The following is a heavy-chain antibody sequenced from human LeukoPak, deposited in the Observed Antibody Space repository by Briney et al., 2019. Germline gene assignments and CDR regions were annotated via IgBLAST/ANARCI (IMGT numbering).Heavy chain of an antibody. Sequence: ASVKVSCKASGYTFTSYGISWVRQAPGQGLEWMRWISAYNGNTNYAQKLQGRVTMTTDTSTSTAYMELRNLRSDDTAVYYCARIMSTYYDSSGYYFNEGVDWFDPWGQGTLVTVSS. CDR2: ISAYNGNT. CDR1: GYTFTSYG. D-gene: IGHD3-22*01. CDR3: ARIMSTYYDSSGYYFNEGVDWFDP. V-gene: IGHV1-18*01. J-gene: IGHJ5*02.